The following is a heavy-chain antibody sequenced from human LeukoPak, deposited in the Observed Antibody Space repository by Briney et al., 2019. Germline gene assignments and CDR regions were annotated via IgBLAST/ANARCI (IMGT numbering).Heavy chain of an antibody. CDR3: AGIPVFGVVLHQEPV. V-gene: IGHV1-24*01. D-gene: IGHD3-3*01. CDR2: FDPEDGET. CDR1: GYTLTKFS. J-gene: IGHJ6*04. Sequence: WASVKVSCKVSGYTLTKFSMHWVRQAPGKGLEWMGGFDPEDGETIYAQKFQGRVTMTEDTSTDTAYMELSSLRSEDTAVYYCAGIPVFGVVLHQEPVWGKGTTVTVSS.